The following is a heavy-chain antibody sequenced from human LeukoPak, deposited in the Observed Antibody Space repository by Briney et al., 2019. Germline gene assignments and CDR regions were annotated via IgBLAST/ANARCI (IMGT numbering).Heavy chain of an antibody. Sequence: SETLSLTCIVSGYSIRSDYYWGCIRQPPGRGLEWIGSINHVGGTYYNPSLKTRVTMSVDTSKNRFSLNLSSVTAADTAVYYCVRDPSWSATMIGFDPWGQGILVTVSS. J-gene: IGHJ5*02. CDR1: GYSIRSDYY. V-gene: IGHV4-38-2*02. D-gene: IGHD3-22*01. CDR2: INHVGGT. CDR3: VRDPSWSATMIGFDP.